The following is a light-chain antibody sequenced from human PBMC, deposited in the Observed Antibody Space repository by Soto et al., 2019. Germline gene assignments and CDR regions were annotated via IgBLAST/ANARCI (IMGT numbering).Light chain of an antibody. J-gene: IGKJ1*01. CDR3: QQSYSTPRT. V-gene: IGKV1-39*01. Sequence: DIQMTQSPSSLSASVGDSVTITCRASRSISNSVNWYQQKPGKAPKLLIYTASTLHSGVPSRFGGSGSGTDFPLYLTSLQPDDFATYYCQQSYSTPRTFGQGTAVEVK. CDR1: RSISNS. CDR2: TAS.